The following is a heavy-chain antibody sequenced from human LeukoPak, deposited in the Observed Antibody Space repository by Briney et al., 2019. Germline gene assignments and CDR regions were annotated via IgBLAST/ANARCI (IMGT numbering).Heavy chain of an antibody. CDR2: INWSGGST. J-gene: IGHJ4*02. CDR1: GFAFDEHG. D-gene: IGHD2-15*01. V-gene: IGHV3-20*04. Sequence: GGPLSLSGTASGFAFDEHGMSWFPQVPGKGQEWFSGINWSGGSTGYADPLRARFTISRDNAKNSLYLQMDSLRAEDAALYCFASAPIASPFYFDYWGQGTLVTVSS. CDR3: ASAPIASPFYFDY.